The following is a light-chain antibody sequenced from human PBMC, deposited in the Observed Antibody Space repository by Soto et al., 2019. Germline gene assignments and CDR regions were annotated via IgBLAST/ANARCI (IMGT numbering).Light chain of an antibody. V-gene: IGKV3-11*01. J-gene: IGKJ5*01. CDR1: RSVSSY. CDR2: DAS. CDR3: QQYNNWPPIT. Sequence: EIVLTQSPATLSLSPVERATLSCRASRSVSSYLAWYQQKPGQAPRPLIYDASNRATGIPARFSGSGSGTEFTLSISSLQSEDSAVYYCQQYNNWPPITFGQGTRLEIK.